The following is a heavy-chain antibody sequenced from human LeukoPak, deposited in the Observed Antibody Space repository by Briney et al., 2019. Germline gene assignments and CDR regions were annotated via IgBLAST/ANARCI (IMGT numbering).Heavy chain of an antibody. CDR1: GGSISSSSYY. J-gene: IGHJ5*02. D-gene: IGHD2-2*01. CDR3: ARGVVPAA. V-gene: IGHV4-39*07. CDR2: IYYSGST. Sequence: SETLSLTCTVSGGSISSSSYYWGWIRQPPGKGLGWIGSIYYSGSTYYNPSLKSRVTISVDTSKNQFSLKLSSVTAADTAVYYCARGVVPAAWGQGTLVTVSS.